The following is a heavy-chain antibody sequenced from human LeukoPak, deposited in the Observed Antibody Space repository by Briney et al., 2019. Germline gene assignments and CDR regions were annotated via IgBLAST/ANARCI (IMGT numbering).Heavy chain of an antibody. CDR1: GFTFSSYA. V-gene: IGHV3-23*01. D-gene: IGHD4-17*01. CDR2: ISGSGGST. J-gene: IGHJ5*02. Sequence: GGSLRLSCAASGFTFSSYAMSLVRQAPGKGLEWVSAISGSGGSTYYADSVKGRFTISRDNSKNTLYLQMNSLRAEDTAVYYCAKDNYGDYVMGTWGQGTLVTVSS. CDR3: AKDNYGDYVMGT.